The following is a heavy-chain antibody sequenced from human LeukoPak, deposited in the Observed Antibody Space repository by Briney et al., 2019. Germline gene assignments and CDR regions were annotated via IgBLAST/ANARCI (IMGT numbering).Heavy chain of an antibody. CDR1: GFTFSSYG. J-gene: IGHJ6*02. CDR2: ISSSSSTI. CDR3: ARVGPLWFGELFTPLPYYYYYGMDV. V-gene: IGHV3-48*02. Sequence: GGSLRLSCAASGFTFSSYGMNWVRQAPGKGLEWVSYISSSSSTIYYADSVKGRFTISRDNAKNSLYLQMNSLRDEDTAVYYCARVGPLWFGELFTPLPYYYYYGMDVWGQGTTVTVSS. D-gene: IGHD3-10*01.